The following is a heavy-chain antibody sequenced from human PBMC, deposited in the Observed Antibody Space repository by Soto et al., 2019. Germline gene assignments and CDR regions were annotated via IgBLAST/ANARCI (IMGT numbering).Heavy chain of an antibody. CDR2: IYYSGST. D-gene: IGHD4-17*01. CDR3: ARLPLYGGNFDY. Sequence: SETLSLTCTVSGGSISSSSYYWGWIRQPPGKGLEWIGSIYYSGSTYYNPSLKSRVTISVDTSKNQFSLKLSSVTAADTAVYYCARLPLYGGNFDYWGQGTLVTVSS. J-gene: IGHJ4*02. V-gene: IGHV4-39*01. CDR1: GGSISSSSYY.